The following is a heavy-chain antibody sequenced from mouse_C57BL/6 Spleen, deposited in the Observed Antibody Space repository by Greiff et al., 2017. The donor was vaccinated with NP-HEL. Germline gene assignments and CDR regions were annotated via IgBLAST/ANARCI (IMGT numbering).Heavy chain of an antibody. CDR2: ISSGSSTI. D-gene: IGHD2-1*01. Sequence: DVKLVESGGGLVKPGGSLKLSCAASGFTLSDYGMHWVRQAPEKGLEWVAYISSGSSTIYYADTVKGRFTISRDNAKNTLFLQMTSLRSEDTAMYYCARKSPIYYGYGMDYWGQGTSVTVSS. CDR1: GFTLSDYG. V-gene: IGHV5-17*01. CDR3: ARKSPIYYGYGMDY. J-gene: IGHJ4*01.